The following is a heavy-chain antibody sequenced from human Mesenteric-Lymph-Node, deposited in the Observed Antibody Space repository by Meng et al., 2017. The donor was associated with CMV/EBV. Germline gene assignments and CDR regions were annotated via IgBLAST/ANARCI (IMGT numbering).Heavy chain of an antibody. D-gene: IGHD3-10*01. Sequence: LRLSCTVSGGSISSGGYYWSWIRQHPGKGLEWIGYIHYSGSTYYNPSLRSRVSISVDTSNNQFSLKVSSVTAADTAVYFCARALYPQYFYASGSYYSAFNYFDYWGQGTLVTVSS. CDR1: GGSISSGGYY. CDR3: ARALYPQYFYASGSYYSAFNYFDY. CDR2: IHYSGST. V-gene: IGHV4-31*03. J-gene: IGHJ4*02.